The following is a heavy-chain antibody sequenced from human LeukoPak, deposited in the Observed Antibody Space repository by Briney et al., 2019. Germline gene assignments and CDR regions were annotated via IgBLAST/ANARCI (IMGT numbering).Heavy chain of an antibody. D-gene: IGHD3-10*01. CDR1: GYSISSGFY. Sequence: PSETLSLTCSVSGYSISSGFYWDWIRQPPGKGLEWIGSFHHSGSTPYNPSLKSRVTISVDTSKNQFSLKLSSVTAADTAVYYCASGPWFGDPSVWGQGTLVTVSS. V-gene: IGHV4-38-2*02. CDR3: ASGPWFGDPSV. J-gene: IGHJ4*02. CDR2: FHHSGST.